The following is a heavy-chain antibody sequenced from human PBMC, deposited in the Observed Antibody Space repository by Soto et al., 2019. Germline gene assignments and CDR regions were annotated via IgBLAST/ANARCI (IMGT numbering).Heavy chain of an antibody. CDR2: IIPIFGTA. D-gene: IGHD3-16*02. CDR1: GGTFSSYA. CDR3: ARDSGVWRHYVWGSYRYNWFDP. Sequence: QVQLVQSGAEVKKPGSSVKVSCKASGGTFSSYAISWVRQAPGQGLEWMGGIIPIFGTANYAQKFQGRVTITADESTSTAYMELSSLRSEDTAVYYCARDSGVWRHYVWGSYRYNWFDPWGQGTLVTVSS. V-gene: IGHV1-69*12. J-gene: IGHJ5*02.